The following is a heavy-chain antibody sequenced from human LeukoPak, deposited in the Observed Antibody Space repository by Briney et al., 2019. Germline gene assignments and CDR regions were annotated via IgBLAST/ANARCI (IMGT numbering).Heavy chain of an antibody. Sequence: GVSLRLSCAASGFTFSSSGMHWVRQAPGKGLEWVAFIRYDGSNKYYADSVKGRFTISRDNSKNTPYLQMNSLRAEDTAVYYCAKEARNYYYGMDVWGQGTTVTVSS. CDR3: AKEARNYYYGMDV. CDR1: GFTFSSSG. J-gene: IGHJ6*02. CDR2: IRYDGSNK. V-gene: IGHV3-30*02.